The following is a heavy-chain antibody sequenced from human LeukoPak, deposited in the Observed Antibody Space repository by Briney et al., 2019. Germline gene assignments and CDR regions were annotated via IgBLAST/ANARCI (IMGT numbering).Heavy chain of an antibody. Sequence: GRSLRLSCAASGFTFSSYGMHWVRQAPGKGLGWVAVISYDGSNKYYADSVKGRFTISRDNSKNTLYLQMNSLGAEDTAVYYCAKDRSCSGGSCYWGYFDYWGQGTLVTVSS. CDR1: GFTFSSYG. D-gene: IGHD2-15*01. J-gene: IGHJ4*02. CDR3: AKDRSCSGGSCYWGYFDY. V-gene: IGHV3-30*18. CDR2: ISYDGSNK.